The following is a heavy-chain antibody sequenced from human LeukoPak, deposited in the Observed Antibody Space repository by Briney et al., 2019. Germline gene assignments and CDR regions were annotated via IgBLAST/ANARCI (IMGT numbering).Heavy chain of an antibody. D-gene: IGHD3-10*01. Sequence: GGSLRLSCAASGFTVNNYYMNWVRQAPGKGLEWVSVVFTGGGTYYADSVKGRFTTSRDNSKNTLYLQMNNLRAEDTAIYYCARYGYWGQGILVTVSS. J-gene: IGHJ4*02. CDR3: ARYGY. CDR2: VFTGGGT. CDR1: GFTVNNYY. V-gene: IGHV3-53*01.